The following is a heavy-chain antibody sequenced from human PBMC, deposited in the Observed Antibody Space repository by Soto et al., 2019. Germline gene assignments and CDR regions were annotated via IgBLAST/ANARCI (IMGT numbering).Heavy chain of an antibody. Sequence: QVQLVQSGAEEKKPGASVKVAFKACGYTFTSCAMHWVRQAHGRRLEWMGWINAGNGNTKYSQKFQGRVTITRDTSASTAYMELSSLRSEDTAVYYCARSIVVVTALDYWGQGTLVTVSS. V-gene: IGHV1-3*05. J-gene: IGHJ4*02. CDR1: GYTFTSCA. CDR2: INAGNGNT. D-gene: IGHD2-21*02. CDR3: ARSIVVVTALDY.